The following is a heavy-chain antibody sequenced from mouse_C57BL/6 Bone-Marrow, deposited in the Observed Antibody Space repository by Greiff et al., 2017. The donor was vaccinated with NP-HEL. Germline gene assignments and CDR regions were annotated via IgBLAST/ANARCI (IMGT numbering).Heavy chain of an antibody. V-gene: IGHV5-12*01. Sequence: EVQVVESGGGLVQPGGSLKLSCAASGFTFSDYYMYWVRQTPEQRLEWVAYISNGGGSTYYPDTVKGRFTISRDNAKNTLYLQMSRLKSEDTAMYYCARHNYDYDHWYFDVWGTGTTVTVSS. J-gene: IGHJ1*03. CDR3: ARHNYDYDHWYFDV. CDR2: ISNGGGST. D-gene: IGHD2-4*01. CDR1: GFTFSDYY.